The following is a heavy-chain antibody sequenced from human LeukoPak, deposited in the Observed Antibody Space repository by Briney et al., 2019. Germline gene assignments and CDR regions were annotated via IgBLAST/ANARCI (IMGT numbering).Heavy chain of an antibody. V-gene: IGHV3-53*01. CDR1: GFTFSNYG. Sequence: GGSLRLSCAGSGFTFSNYGVSWRRQAPGKGLEWVSVIYSGGSTYYADSVKGRFTISRDNSKNTLYLQMNSLRAEDTAVYYCAREWDSSGYFSNWGQGTLVTVSS. CDR3: AREWDSSGYFSN. J-gene: IGHJ4*02. CDR2: IYSGGST. D-gene: IGHD3-22*01.